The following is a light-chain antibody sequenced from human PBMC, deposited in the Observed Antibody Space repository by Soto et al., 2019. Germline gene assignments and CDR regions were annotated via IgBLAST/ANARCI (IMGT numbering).Light chain of an antibody. CDR3: QQSSGSRDWA. CDR1: QSISNH. Sequence: DIQITHSPSSLSASVEDRVIITCRASQSISNHLNWYQQKPGKAPKLLIFAASGLQSGVPSRFSGSRSGPDFTLTIRGLQPEDFATYYCQQSSGSRDWAFGQGTKVDIK. J-gene: IGKJ1*01. V-gene: IGKV1-39*01. CDR2: AAS.